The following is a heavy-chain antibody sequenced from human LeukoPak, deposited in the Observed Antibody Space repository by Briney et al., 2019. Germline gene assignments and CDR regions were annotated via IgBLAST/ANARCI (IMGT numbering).Heavy chain of an antibody. V-gene: IGHV4-34*01. Sequence: SETLSLTCAVYGGSFSGYYWSWIRQPPGKGLEWIGEINHSGSTNYNPSLKSRVTITVDTSKNNISLKLISVTAADTAVYYCAGRSYGAPAVEWGQGTLVTVSS. J-gene: IGHJ4*02. CDR2: INHSGST. CDR3: AGRSYGAPAVE. D-gene: IGHD4-17*01. CDR1: GGSFSGYY.